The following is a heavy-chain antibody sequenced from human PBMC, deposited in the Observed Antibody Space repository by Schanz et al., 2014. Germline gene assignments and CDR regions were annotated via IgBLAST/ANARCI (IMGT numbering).Heavy chain of an antibody. J-gene: IGHJ3*02. CDR2: INSVGSNT. CDR3: ARKMKLGVYGGKGHDSLDI. Sequence: EVPLLESGGGLVEPGGSLRLSCAASGFTFSSHWMHWVRQDPGKGLVWVARINSVGSNTDYADSVTGRFTISRDNAKNTLYLQMNTLRAEDTAVYYCARKMKLGVYGGKGHDSLDIWGQGTMVTVSS. V-gene: IGHV3-74*02. D-gene: IGHD4-17*01. CDR1: GFTFSSHW.